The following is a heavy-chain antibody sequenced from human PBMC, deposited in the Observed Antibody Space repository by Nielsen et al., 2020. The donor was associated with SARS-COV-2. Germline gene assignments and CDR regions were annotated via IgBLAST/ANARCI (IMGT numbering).Heavy chain of an antibody. Sequence: GGSLRLSCATSGFAFSTYWMHWVRQAPGKGLVWVARINNDGSITNYADSVTGRFTISRDNAKNTLYLQMNSLRAEDSAVYYCARVGTDGWGQGTLVTVSS. V-gene: IGHV3-74*01. CDR2: INNDGSIT. CDR3: ARVGTDG. D-gene: IGHD5-24*01. CDR1: GFAFSTYW. J-gene: IGHJ4*02.